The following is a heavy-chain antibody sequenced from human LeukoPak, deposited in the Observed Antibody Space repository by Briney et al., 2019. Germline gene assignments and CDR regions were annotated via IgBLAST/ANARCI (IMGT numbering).Heavy chain of an antibody. J-gene: IGHJ4*02. CDR3: AREWELLGDYYFDY. CDR1: GFTFSSSA. D-gene: IGHD1-26*01. CDR2: ISNNGGYT. V-gene: IGHV3-23*01. Sequence: PGGSLRLSCAASGFTFSSSAMSWVRQAPGKGLEWVSAISNNGGYTYYADSVQGRFTISRDNSKSTLCLQMNSLRAEDTAVYYCAREWELLGDYYFDYWGQGTLVTVSS.